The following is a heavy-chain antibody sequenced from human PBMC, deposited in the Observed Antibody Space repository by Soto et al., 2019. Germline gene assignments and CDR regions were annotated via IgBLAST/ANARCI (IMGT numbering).Heavy chain of an antibody. J-gene: IGHJ4*02. CDR3: ARLEGAVRGVLTFDY. V-gene: IGHV4-39*01. CDR1: GGSISSSSYY. D-gene: IGHD3-10*01. CDR2: IYYSGST. Sequence: PSETLSLTCTVSGGSISSSSYYWGWIRQPPGKGLEWIGSIYYSGSTYYNPSLKSRVTISVDTSKNQFSLKLSSVTAADTAVYYCARLEGAVRGVLTFDYWGQGTLVTVS.